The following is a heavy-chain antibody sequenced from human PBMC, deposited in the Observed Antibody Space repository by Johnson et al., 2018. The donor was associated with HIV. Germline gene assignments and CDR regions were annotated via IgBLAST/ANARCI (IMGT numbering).Heavy chain of an antibody. Sequence: VQLLESGGGLVQPGGCLRLSCAASGFTFSSYAMSWVRQAPGKGLEWVSAISGSGGSTYYADSVKGRFTITRDNSKNTLYLQMNSLRTEDTGLYYCARPPGSSFYSAAFDIWGHGTMVTVSS. J-gene: IGHJ3*02. CDR2: ISGSGGST. CDR1: GFTFSSYA. V-gene: IGHV3-23*01. D-gene: IGHD6-13*01. CDR3: ARPPGSSFYSAAFDI.